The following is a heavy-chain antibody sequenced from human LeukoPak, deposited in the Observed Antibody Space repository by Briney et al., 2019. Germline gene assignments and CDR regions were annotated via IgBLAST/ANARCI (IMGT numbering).Heavy chain of an antibody. CDR1: GFTFSNFG. Sequence: GGSLRLSCAASGFTFSNFGMHWVRQAPGKGLEWVAFISYDGSNKYYADSVKGRFTISRDNAKNTVYLQMNSLRAEDTTVYYCAKGFGVRGVPYYYSGMDVWGQGTTVIVSS. D-gene: IGHD3-10*01. J-gene: IGHJ6*02. CDR2: ISYDGSNK. CDR3: AKGFGVRGVPYYYSGMDV. V-gene: IGHV3-30*18.